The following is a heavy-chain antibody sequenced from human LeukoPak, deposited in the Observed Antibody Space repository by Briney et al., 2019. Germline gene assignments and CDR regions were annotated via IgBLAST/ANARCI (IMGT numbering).Heavy chain of an antibody. D-gene: IGHD5-12*01. CDR3: ARDEGGYDSIDY. CDR2: INPNSGST. Sequence: ASVKVSCKASGYTFTNSDINWVRQATGQGLEWMGWINPNSGSTNYAQKFQGRVTMTRDTSISTAYMELSRLRSDDTAVYYCARDEGGYDSIDYWGQGTLVTVSS. CDR1: GYTFTNSD. V-gene: IGHV1-2*02. J-gene: IGHJ4*02.